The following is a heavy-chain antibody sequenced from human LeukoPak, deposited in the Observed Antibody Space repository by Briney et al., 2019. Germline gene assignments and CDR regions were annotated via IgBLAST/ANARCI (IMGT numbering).Heavy chain of an antibody. CDR2: IYYSGST. V-gene: IGHV4-59*01. Sequence: SETLSLTCTVSGGSISSYYWSWIRQPPGKGLEWIGYIYYSGSTNYNPSLKSRVTISVDTSKNQFSLKLSSVTAAGTAVYYCARGMRITMVRGVIINAFDIWGQGTMVTVSS. CDR3: ARGMRITMVRGVIINAFDI. J-gene: IGHJ3*02. D-gene: IGHD3-10*01. CDR1: GGSISSYY.